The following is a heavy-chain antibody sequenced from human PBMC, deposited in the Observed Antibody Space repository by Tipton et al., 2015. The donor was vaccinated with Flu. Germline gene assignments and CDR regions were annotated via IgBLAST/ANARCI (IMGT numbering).Heavy chain of an antibody. Sequence: TLSLTCAVYGGSFSGYYWSWIRQPPGKGLEWIGSIYYSGSTYYNPSLKSRVTISVDTSKNQFSLKLSSVTAADTAVYYCARREGTIQFDPWGQGTLVTVSS. CDR3: ARREGTIQFDP. CDR1: GGSFSGYY. D-gene: IGHD3-3*01. J-gene: IGHJ5*02. V-gene: IGHV4-34*01. CDR2: IYYSGST.